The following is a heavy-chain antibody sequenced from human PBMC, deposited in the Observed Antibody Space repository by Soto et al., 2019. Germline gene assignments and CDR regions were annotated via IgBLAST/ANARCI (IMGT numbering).Heavy chain of an antibody. CDR2: ISTTGSIK. CDR3: AREASSWYPAGRFDP. CDR1: GFAFSSYS. Sequence: PGGSLRLSCAASGFAFSSYSMNWVRQAPGKGLEWVSYISTTGSIKYYADSVKGRFTISRDNDKNSEYLLMNSLRAEDTAVYYCAREASSWYPAGRFDPWGQGTLVTVSS. V-gene: IGHV3-48*01. D-gene: IGHD6-13*01. J-gene: IGHJ5*02.